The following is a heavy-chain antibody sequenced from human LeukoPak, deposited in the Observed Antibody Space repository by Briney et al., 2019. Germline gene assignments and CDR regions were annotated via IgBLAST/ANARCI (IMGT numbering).Heavy chain of an antibody. V-gene: IGHV5-51*01. CDR2: IYPGDSDT. Sequence: GESLKISFKGSGYSFTSYWIGWVRQMPGKGLEWMGIIYPGDSDTRYSPSFQGQVTISADKSISTAYLQWSSLKASDTAMYYCARHRAYYYDSSGYWFDPWGQGTLVTVSS. CDR3: ARHRAYYYDSSGYWFDP. D-gene: IGHD3-22*01. CDR1: GYSFTSYW. J-gene: IGHJ5*02.